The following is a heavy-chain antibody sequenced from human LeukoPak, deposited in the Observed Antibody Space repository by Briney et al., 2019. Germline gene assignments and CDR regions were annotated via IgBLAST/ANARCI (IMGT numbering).Heavy chain of an antibody. CDR1: GYTFTSYD. D-gene: IGHD3-22*01. CDR2: MNPNSGNT. Sequence: ASVKVSCKASGYTFTSYDINWVRQAAGRGLEWMGWMNPNSGNTGYAQKFQGRVTITRNTSISTAYMELSSLRSEETAVYYCARGSVWLVYYYYMDVWGKGTTVTVSS. CDR3: ARGSVWLVYYYYMDV. V-gene: IGHV1-8*03. J-gene: IGHJ6*03.